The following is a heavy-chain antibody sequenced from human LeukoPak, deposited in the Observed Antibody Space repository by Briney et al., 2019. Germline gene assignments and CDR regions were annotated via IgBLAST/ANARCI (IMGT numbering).Heavy chain of an antibody. Sequence: SETLSLTCTVSGGFISSSSHYWGWIRQLPGKGLEWIGSIYYSGSTYYNPSLKSRVTISVDTSKNQFALKLSSVTAADTAVYYCARGFYYDSSGYFLSKYAPKNFDYWGQGTLVTVSS. CDR3: ARGFYYDSSGYFLSKYAPKNFDY. CDR2: IYYSGST. J-gene: IGHJ4*02. V-gene: IGHV4-39*01. CDR1: GGFISSSSHY. D-gene: IGHD3-22*01.